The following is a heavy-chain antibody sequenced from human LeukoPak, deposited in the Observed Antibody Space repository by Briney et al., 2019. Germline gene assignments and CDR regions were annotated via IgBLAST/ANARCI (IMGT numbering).Heavy chain of an antibody. CDR3: AKDLSVTYYYDSSVYSHY. D-gene: IGHD3-22*01. CDR1: GFTFSSYG. J-gene: IGHJ4*02. CDR2: IRYDGSNK. Sequence: GGSLRLSCAASGFTFSSYGMHWVRQAPGKGLELVAFIRYDGSNKYYADSVKGRFTISRDNSKNTLYLQMNSLRAEATDVYYCAKDLSVTYYYDSSVYSHYWGQGTLVTVSS. V-gene: IGHV3-30*02.